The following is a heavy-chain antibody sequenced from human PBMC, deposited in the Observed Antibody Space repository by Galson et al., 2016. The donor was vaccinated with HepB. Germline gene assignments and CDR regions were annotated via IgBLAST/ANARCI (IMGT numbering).Heavy chain of an antibody. V-gene: IGHV3-21*01. D-gene: IGHD6-19*01. CDR3: AKDFNPYSSDWYDGNDY. CDR1: GFTFSTYS. Sequence: SLRLSCAASGFTFSTYSMNWVRQAPGKGLEWVSSISGSRTYIYYADSVKGRFIISRDNAENSLYLQMNSLRAEDTAVYYCAKDFNPYSSDWYDGNDYWGQGTLVTVSS. CDR2: ISGSRTYI. J-gene: IGHJ4*02.